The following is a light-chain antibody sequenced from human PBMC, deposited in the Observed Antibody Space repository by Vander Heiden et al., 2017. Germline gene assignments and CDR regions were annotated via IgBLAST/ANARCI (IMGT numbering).Light chain of an antibody. J-gene: IGLJ2*01. Sequence: QSVLTQPPSASGTPGQRVTISCSGSSSNIGSNYVYWYQQLPGTAPKLLIYSNNQRPPGVPDRFSGSKSGTSASLAISGLRSEDEADYYCAAWDDSLSGVVFGGRTKLTVL. V-gene: IGLV1-47*02. CDR3: AAWDDSLSGVV. CDR1: SSNIGSNY. CDR2: SNN.